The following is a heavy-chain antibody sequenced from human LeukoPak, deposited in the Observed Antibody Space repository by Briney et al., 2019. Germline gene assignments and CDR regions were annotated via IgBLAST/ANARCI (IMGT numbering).Heavy chain of an antibody. V-gene: IGHV3-7*01. Sequence: PGGSLRLSCAASGFTFSSYSMSWVRQAPGKGLEWVANIKQDGSEKYYVDSVKGRFTISRDKAKNSLYLRMNSLRAEDTAVYYCAREKRITIFGVVINYYYYGMDVWGQGTTVTVSS. D-gene: IGHD3-3*01. CDR1: GFTFSSYS. J-gene: IGHJ6*02. CDR2: IKQDGSEK. CDR3: AREKRITIFGVVINYYYYGMDV.